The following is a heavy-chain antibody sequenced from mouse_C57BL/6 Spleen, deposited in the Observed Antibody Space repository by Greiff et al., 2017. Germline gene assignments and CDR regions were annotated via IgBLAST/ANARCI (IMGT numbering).Heavy chain of an antibody. CDR2: INPNNGGT. CDR1: GYTFTDYN. CDR3: ARGVGLLYAMDY. J-gene: IGHJ4*01. D-gene: IGHD4-1*01. V-gene: IGHV1-22*01. Sequence: VQLQQSGPELVKPGASVKMSCKASGYTFTDYNMHWVKQSHGKSLEWIGYINPNNGGTSYNPKFKGKATLTVNKSSSTAYMELRSLTSEDSAVYYCARGVGLLYAMDYWGQGTSVTVSS.